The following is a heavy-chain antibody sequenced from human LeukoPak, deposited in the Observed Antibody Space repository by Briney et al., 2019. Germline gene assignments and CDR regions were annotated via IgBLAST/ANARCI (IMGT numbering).Heavy chain of an antibody. CDR3: ARGERDYGDYGIDY. CDR2: ISSSSSYI. V-gene: IGHV3-21*01. D-gene: IGHD4-17*01. CDR1: GFTFSSYS. J-gene: IGHJ4*02. Sequence: GGSLRLSCAASGFTFSSYSMNWVRQAPGKGLEWVSSISSSSSYIYYADSVKGRFTISRDNAKNSLYLQMNSLRAEDTAVYYCARGERDYGDYGIDYWGQGTLVTASS.